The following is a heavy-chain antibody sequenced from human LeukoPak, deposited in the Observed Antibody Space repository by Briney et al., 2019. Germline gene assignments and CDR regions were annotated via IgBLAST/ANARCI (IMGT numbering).Heavy chain of an antibody. J-gene: IGHJ4*02. D-gene: IGHD3-10*01. Sequence: GASVKVSCKASGYTFTSYDINWVRQATGQGLEWLGWLNPNSGYTGSAQRFQGRLTKTRDTPMSTVYMELSSLTSEDTAVYYCVRVRGSIDYWGQGTLVTVSS. CDR2: LNPNSGYT. CDR3: VRVRGSIDY. V-gene: IGHV1-8*01. CDR1: GYTFTSYD.